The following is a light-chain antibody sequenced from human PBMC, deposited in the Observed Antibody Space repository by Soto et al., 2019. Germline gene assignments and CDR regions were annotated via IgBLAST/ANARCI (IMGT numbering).Light chain of an antibody. CDR3: QQRDDWPVT. Sequence: IVLTQSPATLALSPGDRATVSCRASQSVSKYLAWCQHKPGQAPRLLIYDTSIRAVGIPARFTGSGSGTDFTLTISSLEPEDFAVYFCQQRDDWPVTFGPGTRVEVK. CDR1: QSVSKY. J-gene: IGKJ3*01. V-gene: IGKV3-11*01. CDR2: DTS.